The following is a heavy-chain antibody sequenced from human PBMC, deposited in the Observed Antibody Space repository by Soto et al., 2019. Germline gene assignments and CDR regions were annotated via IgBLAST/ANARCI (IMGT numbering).Heavy chain of an antibody. D-gene: IGHD4-17*01. CDR1: GGSVTNSSYY. CDR2: VYYRGRS. V-gene: IGHV4-39*01. Sequence: SETLSLTCTVSGGSVTNSSYYWGWIRQSPGKGLEWIGSVYYRGRSYSKSSVKSRVTISVDTSKNRFPLSLNSVTASDTAVYFCVSQRTTVPTQAYFDYWGPGALVTVSS. CDR3: VSQRTTVPTQAYFDY. J-gene: IGHJ4*02.